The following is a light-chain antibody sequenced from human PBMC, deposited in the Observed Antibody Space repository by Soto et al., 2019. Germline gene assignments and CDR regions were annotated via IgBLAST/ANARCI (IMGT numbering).Light chain of an antibody. CDR3: LLYYGGAQVL. CDR2: STS. Sequence: QAVVTQEPSLTLSPGGTVTLTCASSAGAVTSAYYTNWLQQKPGQAPRALIYSTSEKHSWTPARFSGSLLGGKAALTLSAAQPEDEADYYCLLYYGGAQVLFGGGTKLTV. J-gene: IGLJ2*01. V-gene: IGLV7-43*01. CDR1: AGAVTSAYY.